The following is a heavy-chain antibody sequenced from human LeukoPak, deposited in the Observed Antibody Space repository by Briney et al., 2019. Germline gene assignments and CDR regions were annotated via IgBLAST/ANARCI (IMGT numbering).Heavy chain of an antibody. D-gene: IGHD3-22*01. V-gene: IGHV1-69*06. J-gene: IGHJ4*02. CDR2: IIPIFGTA. CDR3: ARAVYYYGSSGLGGFDY. CDR1: GGTFSSYA. Sequence: GASVKVSCKASGGTFSSYAISWGRQAPGQGLEWMGGIIPIFGTANYAQKLHGRVTITADKSTSTTYMELSSLRSEDTAVYYCARAVYYYGSSGLGGFDYWGQGILVTVSS.